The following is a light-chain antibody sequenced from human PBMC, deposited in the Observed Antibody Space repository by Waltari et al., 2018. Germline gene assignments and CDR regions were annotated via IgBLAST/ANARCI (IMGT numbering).Light chain of an antibody. CDR3: QQYYAVPPT. V-gene: IGKV4-1*01. CDR1: QSVSYSSNNKNY. J-gene: IGKJ1*01. Sequence: DIVMTQSPDSLAVSLGERASITCKSDQSVSYSSNNKNYLAWYRQKPGQPPQLLLSWASTREFGLPDLFSGSGSGTDFTRTISSLQAEDAAVYYFQQYYAVPPTFGPGTKVEIK. CDR2: WAS.